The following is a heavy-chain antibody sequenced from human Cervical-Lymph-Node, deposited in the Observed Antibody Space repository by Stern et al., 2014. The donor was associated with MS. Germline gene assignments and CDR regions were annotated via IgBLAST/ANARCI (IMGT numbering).Heavy chain of an antibody. CDR3: ARQVYSNYQYFDL. Sequence: EVQLVESGEGLVQPGGSLRLSCAASGFTFSSYAMHWVRQAPGKGLEYVSAISSNGGSTYYADSVKGRFTISRDNSKNTLYLQMGSLRAEDMAVYYCARQVYSNYQYFDLWGRGTLVTVSS. J-gene: IGHJ2*01. CDR1: GFTFSSYA. V-gene: IGHV3-64*02. CDR2: ISSNGGST. D-gene: IGHD4-11*01.